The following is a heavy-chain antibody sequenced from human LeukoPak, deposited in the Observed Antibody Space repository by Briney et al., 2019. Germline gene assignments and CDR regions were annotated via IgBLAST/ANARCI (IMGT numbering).Heavy chain of an antibody. CDR3: ARDAGGYCSGGSCYSPADAFDI. CDR1: GFTFSSYA. D-gene: IGHD2-15*01. CDR2: IYSGGST. J-gene: IGHJ3*02. V-gene: IGHV3-53*01. Sequence: GGSLRLSCAASGFTFSSYAMSWVRQAPGKGLEWVSVIYSGGSTYYADSVKGRFTISRDNSKNTLYLQMNSLRAEDTAVYYCARDAGGYCSGGSCYSPADAFDIWGQGTMVTVSS.